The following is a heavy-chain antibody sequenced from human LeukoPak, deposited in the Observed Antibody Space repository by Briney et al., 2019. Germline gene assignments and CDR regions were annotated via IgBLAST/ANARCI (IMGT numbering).Heavy chain of an antibody. CDR2: MKPNSGNT. CDR3: ARGYPENYYYYYYMDV. J-gene: IGHJ6*03. D-gene: IGHD5-24*01. CDR1: GYTFTNHD. Sequence: GASVKVSCKASGYTFTNHDINWVRQATGQGLEGMGWMKPNSGNTDYGQKLQGTVTMTTDTSTSTAYMELRSLRSDDTAVYYCARGYPENYYYYYYMDVWGKGTTVTISS. V-gene: IGHV1-8*02.